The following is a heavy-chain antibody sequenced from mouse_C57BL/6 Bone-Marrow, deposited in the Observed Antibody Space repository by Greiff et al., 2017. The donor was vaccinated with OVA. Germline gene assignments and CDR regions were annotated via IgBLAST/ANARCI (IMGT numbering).Heavy chain of an antibody. V-gene: IGHV1-54*01. J-gene: IGHJ3*01. Sequence: QVQLQQSGAELVRPGTSVKVSCKASGYAFTNYLIEWVKQRPGQGLEWIGVINPGSGGTNYNEKFKGKATLTADKSSSTAYMQLSSLTSEDSAVYFCSRSGGLPFAYWGPGTLVPVSA. CDR3: SRSGGLPFAY. CDR2: INPGSGGT. CDR1: GYAFTNYL. D-gene: IGHD2-4*01.